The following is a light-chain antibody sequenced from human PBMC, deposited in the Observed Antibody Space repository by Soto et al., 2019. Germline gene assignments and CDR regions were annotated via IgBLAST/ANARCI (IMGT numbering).Light chain of an antibody. CDR1: QSISSW. J-gene: IGKJ1*01. V-gene: IGKV1-5*01. Sequence: DIQMTKSPSTLSASVGDGVTITCRAIQSISSWLAWYQQKPGKAPKLLIYDASSLESGVPSRFSGSGSGTEFTLTISSLQPDDFATYYCQQYNSYSRTFGQGGKVDVK. CDR2: DAS. CDR3: QQYNSYSRT.